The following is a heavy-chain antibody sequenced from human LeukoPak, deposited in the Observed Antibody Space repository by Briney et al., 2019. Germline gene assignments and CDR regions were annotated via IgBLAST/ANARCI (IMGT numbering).Heavy chain of an antibody. J-gene: IGHJ3*02. CDR3: ASSITMVRGVIIKPGAFDI. Sequence: PSETLSLTCTVSGGSISSGGYYWSWIRQHPGKGLEWIGYIYYSGSTYYNPSLKSRVTISVDTSKNQFSLKLSSVTAADTAVYYCASSITMVRGVIIKPGAFDIWGQGTMVTVSS. D-gene: IGHD3-10*01. V-gene: IGHV4-31*03. CDR1: GGSISSGGYY. CDR2: IYYSGST.